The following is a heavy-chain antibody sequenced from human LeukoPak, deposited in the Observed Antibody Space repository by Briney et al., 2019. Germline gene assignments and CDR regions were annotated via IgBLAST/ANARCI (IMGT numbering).Heavy chain of an antibody. CDR2: ISGSGAGT. CDR1: GVTLSGYA. Sequence: PGGSLRLSCAASGVTLSGYAMNCVPQAPERGLEWVSGISGSGAGTYYADSVKGRFTTSRDNSKNTLYLQMNSLRADDTVVYYCAKMVREFYTISYYFDYWGQGTLVTVSS. D-gene: IGHD2-8*01. J-gene: IGHJ4*02. V-gene: IGHV3-23*01. CDR3: AKMVREFYTISYYFDY.